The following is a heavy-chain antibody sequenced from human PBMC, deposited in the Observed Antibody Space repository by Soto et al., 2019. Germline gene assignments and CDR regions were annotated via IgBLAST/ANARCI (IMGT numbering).Heavy chain of an antibody. Sequence: EVQLLESGGGLVQPGGSLRLSCAASGFTFSNYAVTWVRQAPAKGLEWVSVISGSDGSTYYANSVRGRFTISRDNSKNTVYLQMNSLRAEDTAVYYCAKYPEYSVYDATYFDYWGQGTLVTVSS. CDR2: ISGSDGST. V-gene: IGHV3-23*01. D-gene: IGHD5-12*01. CDR1: GFTFSNYA. J-gene: IGHJ4*02. CDR3: AKYPEYSVYDATYFDY.